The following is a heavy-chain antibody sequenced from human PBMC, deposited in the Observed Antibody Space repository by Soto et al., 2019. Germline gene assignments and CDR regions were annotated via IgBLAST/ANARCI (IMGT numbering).Heavy chain of an antibody. CDR1: GSTFSSYA. V-gene: IGHV3-23*01. Sequence: EVQLLESGGGLVQPGGSLNFSCAASGSTFSSYALGWVRQAPGKGLEWVQAISGTGGTKYYADSVKGRFTISRDNSRNTLHLQMNSLRAEDTAIYYCAKFFVETGGSSGWPWSFHFWGQGTLVTVSS. D-gene: IGHD6-25*01. CDR3: AKFFVETGGSSGWPWSFHF. CDR2: ISGTGGTK. J-gene: IGHJ4*02.